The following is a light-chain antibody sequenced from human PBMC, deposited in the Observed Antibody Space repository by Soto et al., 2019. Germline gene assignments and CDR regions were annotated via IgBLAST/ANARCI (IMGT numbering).Light chain of an antibody. CDR2: GAS. CDR3: LQRSIGFT. J-gene: IGKJ3*01. V-gene: IGKV3-11*01. CDR1: QSVGTY. Sequence: EIVLTQSPATLSLSPGERATPSCRASQSVGTYLAWYQQKRGQSPRLLIYGASKRAPGIPARFSGSGSGTDFTLTINSLEPEDFAVYHCLQRSIGFTFGPGTKVEVK.